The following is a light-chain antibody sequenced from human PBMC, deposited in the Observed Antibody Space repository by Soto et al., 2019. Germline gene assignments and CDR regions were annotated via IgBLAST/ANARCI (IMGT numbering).Light chain of an antibody. J-gene: IGKJ1*01. V-gene: IGKV3-15*01. CDR3: HQYNFWPS. CDR2: GTS. Sequence: EVVMTQSPATLSVSPGERATLSCRASQTVSSNLAWYQQKPGQSPRLLIYGTSTRATGVPARFSGSGSGTEFTLSISSLHSEDFAVYYCHQYNFWPSFGQGTKVDIK. CDR1: QTVSSN.